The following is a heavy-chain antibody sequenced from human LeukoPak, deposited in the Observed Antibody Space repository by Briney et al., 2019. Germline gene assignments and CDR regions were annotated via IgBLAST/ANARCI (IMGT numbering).Heavy chain of an antibody. CDR3: ARESNGFDY. Sequence: GGSLRLSCTASGFTVTSNYMNWVRQAPGKGLEWVSVIYSGGGTYYADSVKGRFTISRDNSKNTLYLQMNSLRAEDTAVYYCARESNGFDYWGQGTLVTVSS. J-gene: IGHJ4*02. CDR2: IYSGGGT. CDR1: GFTVTSNY. D-gene: IGHD2-8*01. V-gene: IGHV3-53*01.